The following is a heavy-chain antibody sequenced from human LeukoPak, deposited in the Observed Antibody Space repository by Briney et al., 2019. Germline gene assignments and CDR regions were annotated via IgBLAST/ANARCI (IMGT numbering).Heavy chain of an antibody. CDR1: GGTFSSYA. D-gene: IGHD3-22*01. CDR3: ARESSETYYYDSSGYPFQH. V-gene: IGHV1-69*13. Sequence: SVKVSCKASGGTFSSYAISWVRQAPGQGLEWMGGIIPIFGTANYAQKFQGRVTITADESTSTAYMEPSSLRSEDTAVYYCARESSETYYYDSSGYPFQHWGQGTLVTVSS. J-gene: IGHJ1*01. CDR2: IIPIFGTA.